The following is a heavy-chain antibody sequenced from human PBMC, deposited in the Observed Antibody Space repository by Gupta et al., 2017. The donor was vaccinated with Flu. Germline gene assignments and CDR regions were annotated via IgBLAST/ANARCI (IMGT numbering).Heavy chain of an antibody. CDR2: IKPDGSEK. Sequence: EVQLVESGGGLGQPGGSLRLSCVASGFSFSSHWMSWVRQAPGKGLEWVANIKPDGSEKNYVDSVKGRCTIARDNAKNSLYLQMNNLRDEDTAVEDGATLFGVVVRDDFDYWGQGTRVTVSS. J-gene: IGHJ4*02. D-gene: IGHD3-3*01. CDR3: ATLFGVVVRDDFDY. CDR1: GFSFSSHW. V-gene: IGHV3-7*01.